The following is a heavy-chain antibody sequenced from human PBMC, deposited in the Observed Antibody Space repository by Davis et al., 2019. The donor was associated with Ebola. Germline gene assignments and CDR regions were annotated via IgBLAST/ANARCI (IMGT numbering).Heavy chain of an antibody. CDR3: ARGAYCSGGSCYYFDY. Sequence: ASVKVSCKASGYTFTGYYMHWVRQAPGQGLEWMGRINPNSGGTNYAQKFQGRVTMTRDTSISTAYMELSGLRSDDTVVYYCARGAYCSGGSCYYFDYWGQGTLVTVSS. D-gene: IGHD2-15*01. J-gene: IGHJ4*02. CDR1: GYTFTGYY. V-gene: IGHV1-2*05. CDR2: INPNSGGT.